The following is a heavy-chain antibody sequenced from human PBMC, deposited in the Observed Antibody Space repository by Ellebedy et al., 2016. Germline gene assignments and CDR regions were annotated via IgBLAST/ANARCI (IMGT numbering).Heavy chain of an antibody. CDR2: ISGSGFNR. J-gene: IGHJ2*01. CDR3: AKDRPDYSSSWYYWYFDL. V-gene: IGHV3-23*01. Sequence: GGSLRLXXEVSGFTFSNYAMGWVRQAPGKGLEWVSTISGSGFNRHYTDSVKGRFIVSRDNSKNTLYLHMSSLRAEDTAVYYCAKDRPDYSSSWYYWYFDLWGRGTLATVSS. CDR1: GFTFSNYA. D-gene: IGHD6-13*01.